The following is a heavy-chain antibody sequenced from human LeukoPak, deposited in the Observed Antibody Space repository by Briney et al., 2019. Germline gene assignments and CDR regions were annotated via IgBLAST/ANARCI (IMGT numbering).Heavy chain of an antibody. CDR2: ISPYNGNA. J-gene: IGHJ4*02. Sequence: ASVKVSCKASGYTFTGYYMHWVRQAPGQGLEWMGWISPYNGNANYAQMLQGRVTMTTDTSTNTAYMELRSLTYDDTAMYYCTRSDYDYVWGTYRRYYFDYWAQGTLVTVSS. D-gene: IGHD3-16*02. V-gene: IGHV1-18*04. CDR3: TRSDYDYVWGTYRRYYFDY. CDR1: GYTFTGYY.